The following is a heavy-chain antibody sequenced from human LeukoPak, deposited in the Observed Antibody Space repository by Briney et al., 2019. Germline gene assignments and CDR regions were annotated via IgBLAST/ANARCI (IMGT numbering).Heavy chain of an antibody. CDR2: ISYGGSNK. J-gene: IGHJ4*02. Sequence: GGSLRLSCAASGFTFSSYGTHWVRQAPGKGLEWVAVISYGGSNKYYADSVKGRFTISRDDAKNSLYLQMNSLRDEDTAVYYCARDRDYAFDSWGQGTLVTVSS. D-gene: IGHD4-17*01. CDR1: GFTFSSYG. CDR3: ARDRDYAFDS. V-gene: IGHV3-30*03.